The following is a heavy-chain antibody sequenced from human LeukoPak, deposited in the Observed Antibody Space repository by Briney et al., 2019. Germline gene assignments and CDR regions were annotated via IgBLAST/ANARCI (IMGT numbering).Heavy chain of an antibody. Sequence: ASVKVSCKASGYTFTKYYMHWERQAPGQGLEWMGMINPSGGSKSYAQKFQGRVTMTRDTSTSTVLIELSSLRSEDTALYYCARAVAPLAAAADYWGQGTLVTVSS. CDR2: INPSGGSK. CDR1: GYTFTKYY. CDR3: ARAVAPLAAAADY. J-gene: IGHJ4*02. V-gene: IGHV1-46*01. D-gene: IGHD6-13*01.